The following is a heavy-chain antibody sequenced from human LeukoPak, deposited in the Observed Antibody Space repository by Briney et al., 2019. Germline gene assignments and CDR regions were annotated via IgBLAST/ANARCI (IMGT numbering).Heavy chain of an antibody. CDR1: GYSISSGYY. D-gene: IGHD5-12*01. V-gene: IGHV4-38-2*02. CDR3: ARDLGLRVATMTNFDY. Sequence: SETLSLTCTVSGYSISSGYYWGWIRQPPGKGLEWIGSIYHSGSTYYNPSLKSRVTISVDTSKNQFSLKLSSVTAADTAVYYCARDLGLRVATMTNFDYWGQGTLVTVSS. CDR2: IYHSGST. J-gene: IGHJ4*02.